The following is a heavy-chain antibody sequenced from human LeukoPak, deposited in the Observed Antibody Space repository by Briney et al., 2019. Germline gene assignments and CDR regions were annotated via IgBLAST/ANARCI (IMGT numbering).Heavy chain of an antibody. Sequence: GGSLRLSCVGSGFTFSNYWVHWVRQPPGKGLVWVSRITVEGTGADYADSVKGRFTISRDNSKNTLYLQMNSLRAEDTAVYYCAIHPTKQQLVLVDDWGQGTLVTVSS. CDR3: AIHPTKQQLVLVDD. J-gene: IGHJ4*02. D-gene: IGHD6-13*01. CDR1: GFTFSNYW. V-gene: IGHV3-74*01. CDR2: ITVEGTGA.